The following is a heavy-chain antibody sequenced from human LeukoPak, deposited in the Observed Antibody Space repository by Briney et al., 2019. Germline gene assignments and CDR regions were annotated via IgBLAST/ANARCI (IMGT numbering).Heavy chain of an antibody. CDR2: INPNSGGT. Sequence: APVKVSCKASGYTFTGYYMHWVRQAPGQGLGWMGRINPNSGGTNYAQKFQGRVTMTRDTSISTAYMELSRLRSDDTAVYYCARDQITFGGVIVMTNFDYWGQGTLVTVSS. V-gene: IGHV1-2*06. CDR3: ARDQITFGGVIVMTNFDY. CDR1: GYTFTGYY. D-gene: IGHD3-16*02. J-gene: IGHJ4*02.